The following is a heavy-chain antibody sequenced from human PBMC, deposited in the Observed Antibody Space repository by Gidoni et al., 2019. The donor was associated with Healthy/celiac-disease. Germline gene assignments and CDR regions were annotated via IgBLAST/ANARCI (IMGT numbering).Heavy chain of an antibody. CDR3: AREEGATIHFDY. V-gene: IGHV3-7*01. Sequence: EVPLLASGGGLVQPGGSLRLSCAASVFTFSSYWMSWCRQAPGKGLEWVANIKQDGSEKDYVDSVKGRFTISRDNAKNSLYLQMNSMRAEDTAVYYCAREEGATIHFDYWGQGTLVTVSS. D-gene: IGHD5-12*01. CDR2: IKQDGSEK. CDR1: VFTFSSYW. J-gene: IGHJ4*02.